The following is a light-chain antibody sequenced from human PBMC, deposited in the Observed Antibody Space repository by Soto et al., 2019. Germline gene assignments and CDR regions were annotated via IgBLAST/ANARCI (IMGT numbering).Light chain of an antibody. V-gene: IGKV3-20*01. CDR3: QPYGNSPRV. CDR1: QSVGSSY. Sequence: EIVLTQSPGTLSLSPGERATLSCRASQSVGSSYLAWYQQKPGQAPRLLMYGTSNRATGIPDRFSGSGSGTDFTLTISRLEPEDFAVYSCQPYGNSPRVFGQVTLLEIK. J-gene: IGKJ5*01. CDR2: GTS.